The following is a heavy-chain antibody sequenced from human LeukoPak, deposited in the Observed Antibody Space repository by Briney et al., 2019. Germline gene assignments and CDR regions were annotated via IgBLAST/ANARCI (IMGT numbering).Heavy chain of an antibody. Sequence: SETLSLTCIVSGASISSYYWSWIRQPAGKGLEWIGRISTSGSTNYNPSLKSRVTMSVDTSKNQFSLQLNSVTPEDTAVYYCARDRGWSDANYGMDVWGQGTTVTVSS. J-gene: IGHJ6*02. CDR2: ISTSGST. V-gene: IGHV4-4*07. D-gene: IGHD3-3*01. CDR3: ARDRGWSDANYGMDV. CDR1: GASISSYY.